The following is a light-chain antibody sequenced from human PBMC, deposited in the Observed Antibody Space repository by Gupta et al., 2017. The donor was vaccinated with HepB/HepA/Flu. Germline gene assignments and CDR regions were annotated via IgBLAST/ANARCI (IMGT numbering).Light chain of an antibody. CDR1: RSNIGAHYD. J-gene: IGLJ2*01. V-gene: IGLV1-40*01. CDR3: QSFDNSLTAVV. Sequence: QSVLTQPLSVSGAPGRRVTISCTGSRSNIGAHYDVNWYQHLPGTAPKLLIYANSNRPSGVPDRFSGSKSGTSASLAITGLQAEDEAHYYCQSFDNSLTAVVFGGGTKLTVL. CDR2: ANS.